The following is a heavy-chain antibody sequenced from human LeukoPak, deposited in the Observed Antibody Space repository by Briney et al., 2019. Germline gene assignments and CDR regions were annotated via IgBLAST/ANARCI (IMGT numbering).Heavy chain of an antibody. CDR3: ARVTGTVTTAYFDY. Sequence: GGSLRLSCAASGFTFSSYGMHWVRQAPGKGLEWVAVIRYDGSNKYYADSVKGRFTISRDNSKNTLYLQMNSLRAEDTAVYYCARVTGTVTTAYFDYWGQGTLVTVSS. CDR1: GFTFSSYG. D-gene: IGHD4-17*01. CDR2: IRYDGSNK. J-gene: IGHJ4*02. V-gene: IGHV3-33*01.